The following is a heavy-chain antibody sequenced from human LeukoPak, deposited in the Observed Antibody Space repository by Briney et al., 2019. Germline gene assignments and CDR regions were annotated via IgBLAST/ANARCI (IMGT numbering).Heavy chain of an antibody. V-gene: IGHV3-7*01. CDR1: GFTFDTYW. J-gene: IGHJ6*04. D-gene: IGHD3-10*02. CDR3: AELGITMIGGV. CDR2: IKKDGSEK. Sequence: PGGSLRLSCAASGFTFDTYWMSWVRQAPGKGLEWVANIKKDGSEKDYVDSVKGRFTISRDNAKNSLYLQMNSLRAEDTAVYYCAELGITMIGGVWGKGTTVTISS.